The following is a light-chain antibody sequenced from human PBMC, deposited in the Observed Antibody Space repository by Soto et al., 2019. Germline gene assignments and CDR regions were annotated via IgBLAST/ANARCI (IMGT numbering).Light chain of an antibody. CDR2: EDT. V-gene: IGLV3-1*01. Sequence: SYELTQPPSMSVSPGQTARITCSGAKLGDKFASWYQQKPGQSPVEVIYEDTKRPSGIPERFSGSNSGNTATLTITGSQAMDEADYYCLAWDSSTAVFGGGTKLTVL. J-gene: IGLJ2*01. CDR3: LAWDSSTAV. CDR1: KLGDKF.